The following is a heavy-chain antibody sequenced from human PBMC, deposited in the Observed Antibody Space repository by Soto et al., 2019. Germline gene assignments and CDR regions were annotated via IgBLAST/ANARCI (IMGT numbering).Heavy chain of an antibody. CDR2: IRTKTNNYAT. J-gene: IGHJ4*02. Sequence: EVQLVESGGGLVQPGGSLKLSCAASGFTFSGSAMHWVRQASGKGLEWVGRIRTKTNNYATEYGASVKGRFTISRDDSKSTAYLQMNSLKTEDTAVYYCGTALADNYGSRIDYWGQGTLVTVSS. V-gene: IGHV3-73*02. CDR3: GTALADNYGSRIDY. CDR1: GFTFSGSA. D-gene: IGHD3-10*01.